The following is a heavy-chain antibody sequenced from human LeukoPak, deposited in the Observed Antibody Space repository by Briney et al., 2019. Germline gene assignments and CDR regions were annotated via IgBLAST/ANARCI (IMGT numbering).Heavy chain of an antibody. CDR3: ARDCSSTSCYFGY. D-gene: IGHD2-2*01. J-gene: IGHJ4*02. CDR2: IIPIFGTA. V-gene: IGHV1-69*01. Sequence: ASVKVSCKASGGTFSSYTISWVRQAPGQGLEWMGGIIPIFGTANYAQKFQGRVTITADESTSTAYMELSSLRSEDTAVYYCARDCSSTSCYFGYWGQGTLVTVSS. CDR1: GGTFSSYT.